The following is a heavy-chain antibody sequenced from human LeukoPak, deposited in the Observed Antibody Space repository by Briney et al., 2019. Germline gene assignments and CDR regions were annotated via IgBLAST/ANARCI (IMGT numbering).Heavy chain of an antibody. CDR2: IYTSGST. Sequence: SETLSLTCTVSGGSISSGSYYWSWIRQPAGKGLEWIGRIYTSGSTNYNPSLKSRVTISVDTSKNQFSLKLSSVTAADTAVYYCARDSRHVNAFDIWGQGTMVTVSS. V-gene: IGHV4-61*02. CDR1: GGSISSGSYY. CDR3: ARDSRHVNAFDI. J-gene: IGHJ3*02. D-gene: IGHD5-24*01.